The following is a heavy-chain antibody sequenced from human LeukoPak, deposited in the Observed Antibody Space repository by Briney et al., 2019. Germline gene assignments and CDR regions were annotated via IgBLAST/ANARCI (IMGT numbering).Heavy chain of an antibody. Sequence: PSETLSLTCSVPGGSVSSYYWSWIRQPPGKGLEWIGYVYYTGSTNYNPSLKSRVTMFEDKSKNKFSLRLSSVTVADTAVYYCARHFAYSSSSYFDYWGQGSLVTVSS. CDR1: GGSVSSYY. CDR2: VYYTGST. V-gene: IGHV4-59*08. J-gene: IGHJ4*02. D-gene: IGHD6-6*01. CDR3: ARHFAYSSSSYFDY.